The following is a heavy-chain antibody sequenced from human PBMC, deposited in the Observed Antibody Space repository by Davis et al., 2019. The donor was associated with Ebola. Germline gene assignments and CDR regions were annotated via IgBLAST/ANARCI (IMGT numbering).Heavy chain of an antibody. D-gene: IGHD2-15*01. CDR3: ARDNCSGGSGWYGMDV. Sequence: ASVKVSCKVSGYTLTELSMHWVRQAPGKGLEWMGGFDPEDGETIYAQKFQGRVTITADESTSTAYMGLSSLRSEDTAVYYCARDNCSGGSGWYGMDVWGQGTTVTVSS. CDR1: GYTLTELS. V-gene: IGHV1-24*01. CDR2: FDPEDGET. J-gene: IGHJ6*02.